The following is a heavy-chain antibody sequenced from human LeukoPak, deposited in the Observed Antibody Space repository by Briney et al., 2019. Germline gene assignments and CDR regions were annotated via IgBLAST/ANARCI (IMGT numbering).Heavy chain of an antibody. V-gene: IGHV4-59*01. CDR1: GGSISSYY. J-gene: IGHJ3*02. Sequence: SETLSLTCTVSGGSISSYYWSWIRQPPGKGLDWIGYIYYSGSTNYNPSLESRVTMSLDTSKNQFSLKLNSVTAADTAVYYCARDLLGDGRLLDIWGQGTMVTVSS. CDR2: IYYSGST. CDR3: ARDLLGDGRLLDI. D-gene: IGHD5-24*01.